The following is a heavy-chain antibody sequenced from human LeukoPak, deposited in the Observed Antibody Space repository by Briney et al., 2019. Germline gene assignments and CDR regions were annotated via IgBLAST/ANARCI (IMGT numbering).Heavy chain of an antibody. V-gene: IGHV4-59*01. Sequence: PSETLSLTCTVSGGSISSYYWSWIRHPPGKGLEWIGYIYYSGSTNYNPSLKSRVTISVDTSKNQFSLKLSSVTPAHTAVYYCARDGGYSYGILDYWGQGTLVTVSS. CDR2: IYYSGST. J-gene: IGHJ4*02. CDR1: GGSISSYY. D-gene: IGHD5-18*01. CDR3: ARDGGYSYGILDY.